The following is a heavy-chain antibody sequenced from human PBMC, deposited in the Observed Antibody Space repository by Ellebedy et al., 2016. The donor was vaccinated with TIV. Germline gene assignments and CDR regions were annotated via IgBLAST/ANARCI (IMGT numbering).Heavy chain of an antibody. CDR1: GYSFSRQW. D-gene: IGHD3-16*01. V-gene: IGHV5-51*01. CDR2: LYLGDSDA. CDR3: ARFANDAFDY. Sequence: GESLKIPCKGSGYSFSRQWIGWVRQKPGKGLEWMGLLYLGDSDARYSTSFRGQVTMSAYKSISTAYLHWTSLKASDTAMYFCARFANDAFDYWGQGTLVTVSS. J-gene: IGHJ4*02.